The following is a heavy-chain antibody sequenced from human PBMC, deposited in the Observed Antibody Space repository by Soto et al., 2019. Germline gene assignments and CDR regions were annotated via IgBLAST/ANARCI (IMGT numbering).Heavy chain of an antibody. D-gene: IGHD3-16*02. J-gene: IGHJ3*02. CDR3: ARLYGLDAFDI. Sequence: QVQLQESGPGLVKPSETLSLTCTVSGGSISSYYWSWIRQPPGKGLEWIGYIYYSGSTNYNPSLKGRVTISVDTSTNQFSLKLSSVTAADTAVYYCARLYGLDAFDIWGQGTMVTVSS. CDR2: IYYSGST. CDR1: GGSISSYY. V-gene: IGHV4-59*08.